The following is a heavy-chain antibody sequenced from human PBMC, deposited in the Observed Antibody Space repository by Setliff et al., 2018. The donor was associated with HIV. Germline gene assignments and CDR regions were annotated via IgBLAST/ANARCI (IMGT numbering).Heavy chain of an antibody. CDR1: GGSISSGGYY. D-gene: IGHD3-10*01. CDR2: IYHSGST. V-gene: IGHV4-31*03. Sequence: PSETLSLTCTVSGGSISSGGYYWSWIRQHPGKGLEWIGYIYHSGSTFYNPSLQSRAAISVDGSKYHLSLKLFSVTAADTAVYYCARLHTDYGSWYFDAWGPGTLVTVS. CDR3: ARLHTDYGSWYFDA. J-gene: IGHJ5*02.